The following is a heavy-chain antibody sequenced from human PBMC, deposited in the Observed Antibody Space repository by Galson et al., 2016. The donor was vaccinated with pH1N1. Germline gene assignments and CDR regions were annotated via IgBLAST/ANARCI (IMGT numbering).Heavy chain of an antibody. CDR1: GFTFSSFG. Sequence: LRLSCAASGFTFSSFGMHWVRQAPGKGLEWLAVISYDGSVEYYGDSVKGRFSISRDNSKNTLYLQMNSLRPEDTAVYYCAKESGEDWSGSKRYSFDYWGQGALVTVSS. D-gene: IGHD3-3*01. CDR3: AKESGEDWSGSKRYSFDY. J-gene: IGHJ4*02. V-gene: IGHV3-30*18. CDR2: ISYDGSVE.